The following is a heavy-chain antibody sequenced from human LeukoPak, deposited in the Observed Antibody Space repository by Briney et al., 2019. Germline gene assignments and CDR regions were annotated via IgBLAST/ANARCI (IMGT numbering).Heavy chain of an antibody. CDR1: GGSISSGDYY. D-gene: IGHD6-13*01. CDR3: ARSSSWYFYFDY. V-gene: IGHV4-61*08. Sequence: SSETLSLTCTVSGGSISSGDYYWSWIRQPPGKGLEWIGYIYYSGSTNYNPSLKSRVTISVDTSKNQFSLKLSSVTAADTAVYYCARSSSWYFYFDYWGQGTLVTVSS. CDR2: IYYSGST. J-gene: IGHJ4*02.